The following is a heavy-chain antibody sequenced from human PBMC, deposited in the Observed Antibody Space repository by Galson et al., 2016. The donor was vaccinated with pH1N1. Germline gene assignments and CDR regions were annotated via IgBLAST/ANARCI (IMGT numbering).Heavy chain of an antibody. D-gene: IGHD2-2*01. Sequence: TLSLTCTVSGDSISSVSYYWSWIRQLPGKGLEWIGHIHYNGGTFYNPSLQSRISMSMDTSKNHFSLNLTSVTAADTAVYYCARCYRENLWGGSSYYYSMHVWGQGTKVTVSS. CDR2: IHYNGGT. CDR3: ARCYRENLWGGSSYYYSMHV. V-gene: IGHV4-31*03. CDR1: GDSISSVSYY. J-gene: IGHJ6*03.